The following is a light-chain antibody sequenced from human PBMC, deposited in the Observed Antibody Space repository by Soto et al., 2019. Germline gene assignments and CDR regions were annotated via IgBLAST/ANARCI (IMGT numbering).Light chain of an antibody. CDR2: KTS. V-gene: IGKV3-15*01. CDR1: QSIGTN. Sequence: EVVMMQSPATVSVSPGERTSLSCRASQSIGTNLGWYQQKPGQAPRLLISKTSTRATGVPARFSGSGSGTEFTLTISSLQSEDIAVYYCQQYAGWPLTFGGGTKVDIK. CDR3: QQYAGWPLT. J-gene: IGKJ4*01.